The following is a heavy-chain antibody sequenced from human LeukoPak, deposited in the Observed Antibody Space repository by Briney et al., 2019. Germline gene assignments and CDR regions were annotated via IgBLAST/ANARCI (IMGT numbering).Heavy chain of an antibody. CDR2: INGGGTGT. Sequence: GGSLRLSCTASGFTFSSYAQSWVRQAPEEGLEWISAINGGGTGTYYADSVKGRFTISRDNSKNTLYLQMNSLRAEDTAVYYCAKEGRWPQLDYFVYWGQCTLVTVSS. J-gene: IGHJ4*02. V-gene: IGHV3-23*01. D-gene: IGHD5-24*01. CDR3: AKEGRWPQLDYFVY. CDR1: GFTFSSYA.